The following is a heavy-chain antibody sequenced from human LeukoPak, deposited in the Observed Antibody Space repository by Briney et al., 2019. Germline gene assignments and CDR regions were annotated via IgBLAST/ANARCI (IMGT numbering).Heavy chain of an antibody. CDR3: ARGGGYDFWSGPGDAFDI. Sequence: GGSLRLSCAASGFTFSSYAMSWVRQAPGKGLEWVSAISGSGGSTYYADSVKGRFTISRDNSKNTLYLQMNSLRAEDTAVYYCARGGGYDFWSGPGDAFDIWGQGTMVTVSS. V-gene: IGHV3-23*01. J-gene: IGHJ3*02. D-gene: IGHD3-3*01. CDR1: GFTFSSYA. CDR2: ISGSGGST.